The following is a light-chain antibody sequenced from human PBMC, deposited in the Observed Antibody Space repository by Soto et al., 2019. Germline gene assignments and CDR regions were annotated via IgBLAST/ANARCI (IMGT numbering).Light chain of an antibody. CDR1: QSVSSY. J-gene: IGKJ1*01. CDR3: QQRSNWPRT. Sequence: EMVLTQSPATLSLSPGERATLSCRASQSVSSYFAWYKQKPGQAPRLLIYDASNRATGIPARFSGSGSGTDFTLTISSLEPEDFAVYYCQQRSNWPRTFGQGTKVEIK. CDR2: DAS. V-gene: IGKV3-11*01.